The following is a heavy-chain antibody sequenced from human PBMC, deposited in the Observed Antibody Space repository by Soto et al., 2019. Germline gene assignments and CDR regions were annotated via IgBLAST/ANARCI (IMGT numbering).Heavy chain of an antibody. J-gene: IGHJ4*02. D-gene: IGHD5-18*01. CDR1: GVTVSSNY. CDR2: IYSGGST. Sequence: GGSLRLSCAASGVTVSSNYMSWVRQAPGKGLEWVSVIYSGGSTYYADSVKGRFTISRDNSKNTLYLQMNSLRAEDTAVYYCATRFSGGYSDGTSFGYFYYWGQGTLVTVSS. V-gene: IGHV3-53*01. CDR3: ATRFSGGYSDGTSFGYFYY.